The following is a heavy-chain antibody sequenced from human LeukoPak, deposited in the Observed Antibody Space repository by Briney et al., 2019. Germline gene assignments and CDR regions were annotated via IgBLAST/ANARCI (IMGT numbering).Heavy chain of an antibody. CDR3: ARAPLVVVPAAFMWFDP. V-gene: IGHV4-59*01. Sequence: SETLSLTCTVSGGSISSYYWSWIRQPPGKGLEWIGYIYYSGSTNYNPSLKSRVTISVDTSKNQFSLKLSSVTAADTAVYYCARAPLVVVPAAFMWFDPWGQGTLVTVSS. CDR2: IYYSGST. J-gene: IGHJ5*02. CDR1: GGSISSYY. D-gene: IGHD2-2*01.